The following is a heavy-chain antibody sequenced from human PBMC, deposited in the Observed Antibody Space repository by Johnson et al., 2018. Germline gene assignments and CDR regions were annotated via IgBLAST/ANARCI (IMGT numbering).Heavy chain of an antibody. CDR2: ISWNSGTI. J-gene: IGHJ6*03. CDR3: AKDRGGGAYYYHYMDV. V-gene: IGHV3-9*01. D-gene: IGHD2-21*01. Sequence: VQLVQSGGGLVQPGRSXRLSCAASGFTFDDYALHWVRHAPGKGLEWVSGISWNSGTIDYADSVKGRFTISRDNAKNSLYLQMNSLRAEDTAFYYCAKDRGGGAYYYHYMDVWGKGTTVTVSS. CDR1: GFTFDDYA.